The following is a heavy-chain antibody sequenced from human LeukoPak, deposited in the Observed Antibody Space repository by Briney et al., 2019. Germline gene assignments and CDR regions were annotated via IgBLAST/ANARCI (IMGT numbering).Heavy chain of an antibody. CDR3: ARGIPNTSGWYHLDY. V-gene: IGHV4-4*07. CDR1: GGSISSYY. CDR2: IYASGST. J-gene: IGHJ4*02. Sequence: SETLSLSCTVSGGSISSYYWSWIRQPAGKGLECIGRIYASGSTSYNPSLKSRLTMSVDTSKNQFSLKLSSVTAANTAVYYCARGIPNTSGWYHLDYWGQGTLVTVSS. D-gene: IGHD6-19*01.